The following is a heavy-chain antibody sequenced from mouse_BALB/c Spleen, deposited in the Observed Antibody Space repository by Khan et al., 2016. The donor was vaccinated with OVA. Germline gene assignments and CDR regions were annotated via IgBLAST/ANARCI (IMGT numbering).Heavy chain of an antibody. Sequence: DVKLQESGPGLVKPSQSLSLTCTVTGYSITSGYGWNWIRQFPGNKLEWMGYISYSGSTNYNPSLKSRISITRDTSNNQFFLQLNSVTTEDTATYYCARTARIKYWGQGTTLTVSS. V-gene: IGHV3-2*02. CDR2: ISYSGST. D-gene: IGHD1-2*01. CDR1: GYSITSGYG. J-gene: IGHJ2*01. CDR3: ARTARIKY.